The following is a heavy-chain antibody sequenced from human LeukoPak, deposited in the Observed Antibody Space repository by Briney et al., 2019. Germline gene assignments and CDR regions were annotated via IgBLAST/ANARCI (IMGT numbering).Heavy chain of an antibody. J-gene: IGHJ4*02. D-gene: IGHD6-19*01. CDR1: GASISSYY. V-gene: IGHV4-59*08. CDR3: ARYGVSGWVIDN. Sequence: YPSETLSLTCTGSGASISSYYWTWIRQSPGQGLEWIGYIYHTGATTYNPSLKSRVTMSIDTSKKQFSLKLTSVTAADTAVYFYARYGVSGWVIDNWGQGTLVTVSS. CDR2: IYHTGAT.